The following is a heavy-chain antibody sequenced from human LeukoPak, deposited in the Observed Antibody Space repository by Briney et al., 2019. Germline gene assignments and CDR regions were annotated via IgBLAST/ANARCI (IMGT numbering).Heavy chain of an antibody. V-gene: IGHV3-74*01. Sequence: GGSLRLSCAASRFIFTNYWIHWVRQAPGKGLVWVSHVNNDGSATSYADSVKGRFTISRDSAKNTVYLHMNSLRVEDTAVYYCARDLAYSRLDYWGQGMLVTVSS. CDR3: ARDLAYSRLDY. J-gene: IGHJ4*02. D-gene: IGHD5-18*01. CDR1: RFIFTNYW. CDR2: VNNDGSAT.